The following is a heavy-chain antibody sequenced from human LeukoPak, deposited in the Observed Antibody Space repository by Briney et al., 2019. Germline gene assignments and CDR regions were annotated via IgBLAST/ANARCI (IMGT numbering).Heavy chain of an antibody. J-gene: IGHJ4*02. D-gene: IGHD6-13*01. Sequence: SETLSLTCTVSGGSIISGDYYWSWIRQPPGKGLEWIGYIYYSGSTYYNPSLKSRVTISVDTSKNQFSLKLSSVTAADTAVYYCARDGYSAGLYYWGQGTLVTVSS. V-gene: IGHV4-30-4*08. CDR2: IYYSGST. CDR1: GGSIISGDYY. CDR3: ARDGYSAGLYY.